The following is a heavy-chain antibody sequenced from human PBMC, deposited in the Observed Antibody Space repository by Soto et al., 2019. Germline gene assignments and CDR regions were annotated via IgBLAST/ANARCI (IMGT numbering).Heavy chain of an antibody. CDR2: INPILGIA. V-gene: IGHV1-69*02. Sequence: QVQLVQSGAEVKKPGSSVKVSCKASGGNFRSYTISRVRQAPGQGLEWMGRINPILGIANYALKFQGRVTMTADNTTRPADIELSSLRSEDTAMSYWARAGVFGELSDYYYMDVWGKGTTVTVSS. D-gene: IGHD3-10*02. CDR3: ARAGVFGELSDYYYMDV. CDR1: GGNFRSYT. J-gene: IGHJ6*03.